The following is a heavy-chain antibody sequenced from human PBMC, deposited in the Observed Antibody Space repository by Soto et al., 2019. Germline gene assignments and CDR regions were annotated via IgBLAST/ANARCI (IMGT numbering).Heavy chain of an antibody. D-gene: IGHD6-13*01. CDR2: IVPIYRTA. CDR1: GGTFSSYR. V-gene: IGHV1-69*13. Sequence: ASVKVSCKASGGTFSSYRINWVRQAPGQGLEWVGRIVPIYRTADYAQKFQGRVTITADESARTSYMELRSLKSQDTAVYYCVRDSGAKLSSSWGQGTLVTVSS. CDR3: VRDSGAKLSSS. J-gene: IGHJ4*02.